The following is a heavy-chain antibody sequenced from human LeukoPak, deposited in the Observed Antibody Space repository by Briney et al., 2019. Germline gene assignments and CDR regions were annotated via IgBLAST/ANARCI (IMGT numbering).Heavy chain of an antibody. CDR2: ISSSSSYI. CDR3: AKGSYYDFWSGYSNWFDP. Sequence: GGSLRLSCAASGFTFSSYAMSWVRQAPGKGLEWVSSISSSSSYIYYADSVKGRFTISRDNAKNSLYLQMNSLRAEDMALYYCAKGSYYDFWSGYSNWFDPWGQGTLVTVSS. CDR1: GFTFSSYA. J-gene: IGHJ5*02. D-gene: IGHD3-3*01. V-gene: IGHV3-21*04.